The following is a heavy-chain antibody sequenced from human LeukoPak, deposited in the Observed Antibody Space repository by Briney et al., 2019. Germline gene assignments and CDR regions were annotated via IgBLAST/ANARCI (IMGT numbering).Heavy chain of an antibody. D-gene: IGHD5-12*01. CDR1: GGSVSGYY. CDR2: INHSGST. CDR3: ARRGRVYSGYGVRRRYFDY. J-gene: IGHJ4*02. Sequence: PSETLSLTCAVYGGSVSGYYWSWIRQPPGKGLEWIGEINHSGSTNYIPSLKSRVTISVDTSKNQFSLKLSSVTAADTDVYYCARRGRVYSGYGVRRRYFDYWGQGTLVTVSS. V-gene: IGHV4-34*01.